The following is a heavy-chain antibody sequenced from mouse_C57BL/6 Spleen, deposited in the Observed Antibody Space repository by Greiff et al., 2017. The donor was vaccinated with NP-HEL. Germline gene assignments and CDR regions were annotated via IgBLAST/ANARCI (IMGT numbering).Heavy chain of an antibody. J-gene: IGHJ4*01. D-gene: IGHD1-1*01. CDR2: INPNNGGT. Sequence: EVQLQQSGPELVKPGASVKIPCKASGYTFTDYNMDWVKQSHGKSLEWIGDINPNNGGTIYNQKFKGKATLTVDKSSSTAYMELRSLTSEDTAVYYCARSNYYGSSPLYAMDYWGQGTSVTVSS. CDR1: GYTFTDYN. CDR3: ARSNYYGSSPLYAMDY. V-gene: IGHV1-18*01.